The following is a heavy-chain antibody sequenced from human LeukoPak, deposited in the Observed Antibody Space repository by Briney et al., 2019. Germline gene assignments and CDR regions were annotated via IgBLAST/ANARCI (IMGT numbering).Heavy chain of an antibody. CDR2: ISYDGSNK. D-gene: IGHD3-22*01. CDR1: GFTFSSYA. Sequence: GGSLRLSCAASGFTFSSYAMHWVRQAPGKGLEWAAVISYDGSNKYYADSVKGRFTISRDNSKNTLYVQMNSLRAEDTAVYYCASNLNYYDSSGYFDYYGMDVWGQGTTVTVSS. CDR3: ASNLNYYDSSGYFDYYGMDV. V-gene: IGHV3-30-3*01. J-gene: IGHJ6*02.